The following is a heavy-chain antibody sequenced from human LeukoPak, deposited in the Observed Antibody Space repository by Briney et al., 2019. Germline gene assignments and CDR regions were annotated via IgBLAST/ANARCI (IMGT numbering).Heavy chain of an antibody. Sequence: PSETLSLTCAVYGGSFSGYYWSWIRQPPGKGLEWIGEINHSGSTNYNPSLKSRVTIPVDTSKNQFSLKLSSVTAADTAVYYCASVEAAGVNFDYWGQGTLVTVSS. CDR2: INHSGST. CDR1: GGSFSGYY. J-gene: IGHJ4*02. CDR3: ASVEAAGVNFDY. D-gene: IGHD6-13*01. V-gene: IGHV4-34*01.